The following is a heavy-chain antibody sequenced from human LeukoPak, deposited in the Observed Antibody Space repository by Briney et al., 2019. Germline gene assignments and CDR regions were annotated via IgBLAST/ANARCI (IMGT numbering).Heavy chain of an antibody. CDR2: ISYDGSNK. CDR1: GFTFSSYG. CDR3: AKDLFSGGGYYYFDY. V-gene: IGHV3-30*18. J-gene: IGHJ4*02. D-gene: IGHD1-26*01. Sequence: GRSLRLSCAASGFTFSSYGMHWVRQAPGKGLEWVALISYDGSNKYYTDSVKGRFTISRDNSKNTLYLQMNSLRAEDTAVYYCAKDLFSGGGYYYFDYWGQGTLVTVSS.